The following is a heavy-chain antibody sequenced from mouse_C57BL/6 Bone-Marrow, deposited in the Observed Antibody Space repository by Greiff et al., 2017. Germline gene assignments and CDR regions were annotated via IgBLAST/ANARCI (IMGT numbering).Heavy chain of an antibody. J-gene: IGHJ1*03. CDR3: ARWDYDNSDWYLDV. CDR2: IYPGGGDT. Sequence: QVQLQQSGAELVRPGTSVKMSCKASGYTFTNYWIGWAKQRPGHGLEWIGDIYPGGGDTNYNAKFKGKATLTADKSSRTAYMQFSSLTSEDSAIYYCARWDYDNSDWYLDVWGTGTTVTVSS. D-gene: IGHD2-1*01. V-gene: IGHV1-63*01. CDR1: GYTFTNYW.